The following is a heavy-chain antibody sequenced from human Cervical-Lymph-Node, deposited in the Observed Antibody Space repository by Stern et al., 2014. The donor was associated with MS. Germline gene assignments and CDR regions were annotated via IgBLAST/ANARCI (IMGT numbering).Heavy chain of an antibody. V-gene: IGHV3-23*04. J-gene: IGHJ6*02. CDR2: ISGSGGNT. CDR3: TKGFTVTGTGYGVDV. D-gene: IGHD6-19*01. Sequence: EVQLEESGGGLVQPGGSLRLSCAPSGFTFSNYAMSWIRQAPGKVLEWISSISGSGGNTFYADSVKGRFTISRDNSKNTLEMQMNSLRAEDSALYYCTKGFTVTGTGYGVDVWGQGTTVTVSS. CDR1: GFTFSNYA.